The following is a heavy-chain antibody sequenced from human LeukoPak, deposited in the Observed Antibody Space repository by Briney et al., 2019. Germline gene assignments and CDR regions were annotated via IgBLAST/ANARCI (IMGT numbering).Heavy chain of an antibody. CDR1: GFTFSSYE. D-gene: IGHD2-8*01. V-gene: IGHV3-48*01. J-gene: IGHJ4*02. Sequence: GGSLRLSCAASGFTFSSYEMNWVRQAPGKGLEWVSYISSSSSTIYYADSVKGRFTISRDNAKNSLYLQMNSLRAEDTAVYYCARGLYCTNGVCSDYWGQGTLVTVSS. CDR3: ARGLYCTNGVCSDY. CDR2: ISSSSSTI.